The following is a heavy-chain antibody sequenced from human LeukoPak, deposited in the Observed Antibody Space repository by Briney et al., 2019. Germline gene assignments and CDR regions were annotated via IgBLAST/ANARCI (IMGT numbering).Heavy chain of an antibody. CDR3: AKGGIILRYFDWLNKNPDFYYFDY. CDR2: ISGSGGST. D-gene: IGHD3-9*01. CDR1: GFTFSSYA. Sequence: GGSLRLSCAASGFTFSSYAMSWVRQAPGKGLEWVSAISGSGGSTYYADSVKGRFTISRDNSKNTLYLQMNGLRAEDTAVYYCAKGGIILRYFDWLNKNPDFYYFDYWGQGTLVTVSS. V-gene: IGHV3-23*01. J-gene: IGHJ4*02.